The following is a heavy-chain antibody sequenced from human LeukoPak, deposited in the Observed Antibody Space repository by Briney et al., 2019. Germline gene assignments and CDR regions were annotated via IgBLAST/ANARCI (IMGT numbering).Heavy chain of an antibody. D-gene: IGHD4-17*01. CDR1: GGTFSSYA. J-gene: IGHJ6*02. V-gene: IGHV1-69*01. CDR2: IIPIFGTA. Sequence: SVKVSRKASGGTFSSYAISWVRQAPGQGLEWMGGIIPIFGTANYAQKFQGRVTITADESTSTAYMELSSLRSEDTAVYYCARVAPTTVTSARASYYYGMDVWGQGTTVTVSS. CDR3: ARVAPTTVTSARASYYYGMDV.